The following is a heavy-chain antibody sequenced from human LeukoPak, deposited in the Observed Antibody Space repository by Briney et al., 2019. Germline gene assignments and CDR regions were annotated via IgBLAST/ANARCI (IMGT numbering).Heavy chain of an antibody. D-gene: IGHD5-24*01. V-gene: IGHV4-59*08. Sequence: SETLSLTCTVSGGSISSYYWSWIRQPPGKGLEWIGYIYSSGSTNYNPSLKSRVTISVDMSKNQFSLKLNSVTAADTAVYYCARRMSHLYNFEYWGQGTLVTVSS. J-gene: IGHJ4*02. CDR2: IYSSGST. CDR3: ARRMSHLYNFEY. CDR1: GGSISSYY.